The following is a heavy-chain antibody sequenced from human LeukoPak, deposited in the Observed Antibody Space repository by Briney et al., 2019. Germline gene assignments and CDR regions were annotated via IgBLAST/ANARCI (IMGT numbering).Heavy chain of an antibody. V-gene: IGHV1-46*01. J-gene: IGHJ6*03. Sequence: GASVEVSCKASGYTFTSYYMHWVRQAPGQGLEWTGIINPSGGSTSYAPKFQGRVTMTRDMSTSTVYMELSSLRSEDTAVYYCARAPSSYYYYMDVWGKGTTVTVSS. CDR3: ARAPSSYYYYMDV. CDR2: INPSGGST. CDR1: GYTFTSYY.